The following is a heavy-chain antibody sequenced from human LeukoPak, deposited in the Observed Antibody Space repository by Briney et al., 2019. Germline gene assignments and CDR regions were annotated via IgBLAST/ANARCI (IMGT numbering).Heavy chain of an antibody. J-gene: IGHJ4*02. CDR3: ARQYGRPYDY. CDR1: GYTFSSSW. V-gene: IGHV5-51*01. D-gene: IGHD4-17*01. CDR2: IYPGDSDT. Sequence: GESLKISGKGSGYTFSSSWIGWVRQMPGKGLEWMGIIYPGDSDTRYSPSFQGQVTISADKSINTAYLQWSSLKAPDTGMYFCARQYGRPYDYWGQGTLVTVSS.